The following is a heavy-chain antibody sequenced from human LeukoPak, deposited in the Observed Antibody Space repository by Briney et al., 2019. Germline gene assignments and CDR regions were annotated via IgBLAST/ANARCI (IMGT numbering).Heavy chain of an antibody. CDR3: ARHRDGYQFDY. CDR1: GYSISSGYY. Sequence: PSETLSLTCAVSGYSISSGYYWGWIRQPPGKGLEWIGSIYHSGSTYYNPSLKSRVTMSVDTSKNQFSLKLSSVTAADTAVYYCARHRDGYQFDYWGQGTLVTVSS. V-gene: IGHV4-38-2*01. J-gene: IGHJ4*02. D-gene: IGHD6-13*01. CDR2: IYHSGST.